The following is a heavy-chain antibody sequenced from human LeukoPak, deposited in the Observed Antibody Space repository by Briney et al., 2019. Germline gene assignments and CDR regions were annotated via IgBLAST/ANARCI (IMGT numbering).Heavy chain of an antibody. CDR3: ACRITIFGVVLDY. V-gene: IGHV4-38-2*01. D-gene: IGHD3-3*01. CDR2: IYYSGST. CDR1: GYSISSGYY. J-gene: IGHJ4*02. Sequence: KSSETLSLTCAVSGYSISSGYYWGWIRQPPGKGLEWIGSIYYSGSTYYNPSLKSRVTISVDTSKNQFSLKLSSVAAADTAVYYCACRITIFGVVLDYWGQGTLVTVSS.